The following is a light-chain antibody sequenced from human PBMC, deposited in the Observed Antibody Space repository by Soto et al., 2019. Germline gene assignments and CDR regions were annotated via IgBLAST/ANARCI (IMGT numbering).Light chain of an antibody. CDR3: QQYSSHSRT. J-gene: IGKJ1*01. CDR1: QSITTW. Sequence: DIQMTQSPSTLSASVGDRVTITCRASQSITTWLAWYQQNPGKAPNLLIFDASSLESGVPSRFSGGGSGTEFALTVSSLQPEDFATYYCQQYSSHSRTFGQGTKVEIK. V-gene: IGKV1-5*01. CDR2: DAS.